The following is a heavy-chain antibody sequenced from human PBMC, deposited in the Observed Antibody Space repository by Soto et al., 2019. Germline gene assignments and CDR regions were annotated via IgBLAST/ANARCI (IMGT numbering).Heavy chain of an antibody. Sequence: GGSLRLSCAASGFTFDDYAMHWVRQAPGKGLEWVSGISWNSGSIGYADSVKGRFTISRDNAKNSLYLQMNSLRAEDTALYYCAKGLQYYFDYWGQGTLVTVSS. CDR1: GFTFDDYA. CDR2: ISWNSGSI. V-gene: IGHV3-9*01. CDR3: AKGLQYYFDY. J-gene: IGHJ4*02.